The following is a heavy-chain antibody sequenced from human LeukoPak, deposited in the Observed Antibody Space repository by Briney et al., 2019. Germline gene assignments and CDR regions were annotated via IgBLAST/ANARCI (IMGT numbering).Heavy chain of an antibody. Sequence: PGGPLRLSCAASGFTFSSYEMNWVRQAPGKGLEWVSFISSSVSTIYYADSVKGRFTISRDNAKNSLYMPMISLRAEDTAFYYCASSRTERGYSFGYGYWGQGTLVTVSS. V-gene: IGHV3-48*03. CDR1: GFTFSSYE. J-gene: IGHJ4*02. CDR2: ISSSVSTI. D-gene: IGHD5-18*01. CDR3: ASSRTERGYSFGYGY.